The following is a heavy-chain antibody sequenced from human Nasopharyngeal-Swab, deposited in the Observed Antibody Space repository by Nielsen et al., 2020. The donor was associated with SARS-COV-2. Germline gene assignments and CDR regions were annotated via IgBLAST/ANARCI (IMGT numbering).Heavy chain of an antibody. CDR2: ISGSGGST. J-gene: IGHJ6*02. CDR3: AKDDRRSQWLVDYYHGMDV. D-gene: IGHD6-19*01. Sequence: GESLKISCAASGFTFSSYAMSLVRQAPGKRLDWVSAISGSGGSTYYADSVKGRFTISRDNSKNTLYLQMNSLRAEDTAVYYCAKDDRRSQWLVDYYHGMDVWGQGTTVTVSS. CDR1: GFTFSSYA. V-gene: IGHV3-23*01.